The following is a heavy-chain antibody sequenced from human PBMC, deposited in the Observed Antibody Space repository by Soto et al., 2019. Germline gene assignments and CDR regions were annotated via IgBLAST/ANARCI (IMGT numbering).Heavy chain of an antibody. V-gene: IGHV3-21*01. Sequence: EVQLVESGGGLVKPGGSLRLSCAASGFTFSSNSMNWVRQAPGKGLEWVSSISSSSSYIYYADSVKGRFTISRDNAKNSLYLQMNSLRAEDTAVYYCARARVVPAAADPYYFDYWGQGTLVTVCS. CDR1: GFTFSSNS. D-gene: IGHD6-13*01. J-gene: IGHJ4*02. CDR2: ISSSSSYI. CDR3: ARARVVPAAADPYYFDY.